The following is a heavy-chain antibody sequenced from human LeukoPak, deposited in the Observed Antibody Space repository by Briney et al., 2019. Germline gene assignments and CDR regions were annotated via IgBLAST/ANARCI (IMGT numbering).Heavy chain of an antibody. D-gene: IGHD1-7*01. J-gene: IGHJ5*02. Sequence: SVKVSCKASGGTFSSYAISWVRQAPGQGLEWMGGIIPIFGTANYAQKFQGRVTITADESTSTAYMELSSLRSEDTAVYYCARVLRTGTTFDPWGQGTLVTVSS. CDR2: IIPIFGTA. CDR3: ARVLRTGTTFDP. CDR1: GGTFSSYA. V-gene: IGHV1-69*01.